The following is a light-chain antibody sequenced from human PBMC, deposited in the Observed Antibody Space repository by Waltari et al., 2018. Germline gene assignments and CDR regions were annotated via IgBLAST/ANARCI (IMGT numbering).Light chain of an antibody. CDR2: ANN. CDR3: QSYDSSLSGYV. V-gene: IGLV1-40*01. Sequence: QSVLTQPPSVSGAPGQRVTISCTGSSSNIGAGHDVHCYQHLPGTAPKLLIYANNNRPSGVPDRFSGSESGTSASLAITGLQAEDEADYYCQSYDSSLSGYVFGTGTTVTVL. J-gene: IGLJ1*01. CDR1: SSNIGAGHD.